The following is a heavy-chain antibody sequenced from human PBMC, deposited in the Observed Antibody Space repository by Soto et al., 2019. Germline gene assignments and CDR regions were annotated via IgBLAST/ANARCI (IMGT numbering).Heavy chain of an antibody. CDR1: GGSISSYY. CDR3: ARGRLVPAVNFDY. Sequence: PSETLSLTCTVSGGSISSYYWSWIRQPPGKGLEWIGYIYYSGSTNYNPSLKSRVTISVDGSKNQFSLKLNSVTAADTAVYYCARGRLVPAVNFDYWGLGTLVTVSS. D-gene: IGHD3-16*01. CDR2: IYYSGST. J-gene: IGHJ4*02. V-gene: IGHV4-59*12.